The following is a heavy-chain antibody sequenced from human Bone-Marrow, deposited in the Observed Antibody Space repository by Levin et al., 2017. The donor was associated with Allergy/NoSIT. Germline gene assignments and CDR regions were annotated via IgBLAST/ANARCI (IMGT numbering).Heavy chain of an antibody. CDR1: GFPFPASA. CDR2: ISAGFGSST. Sequence: PGGSLRLSFPGSGFPFPASALPFFLPAPGKGLEWVSVISAGFGSSTYYADSVKGRFIISRDRSKNTLYLQMNSLRADDTAVYYCAKDICPSSSCWYGGMDGWGQGTTVTVSS. D-gene: IGHD2-2*01. CDR3: AKDICPSSSCWYGGMDG. V-gene: IGHV3-23*01. J-gene: IGHJ6*02.